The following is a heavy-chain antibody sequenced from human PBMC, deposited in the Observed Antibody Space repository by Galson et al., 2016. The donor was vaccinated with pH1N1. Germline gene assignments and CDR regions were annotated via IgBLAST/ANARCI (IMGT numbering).Heavy chain of an antibody. CDR3: ARGYFDSSAFYPGDF. V-gene: IGHV3-23*01. J-gene: IGHJ4*02. D-gene: IGHD3-22*01. CDR1: GLTFSSYA. Sequence: SLRLSCAASGLTFSSYAMTWVRQAPGKGLEWVSATSDSSITNYVDSVKGRFTISRDNAKNTLYLQMNSLRAEDTAVYFCARGYFDSSAFYPGDFWGQGTLVTVSS. CDR2: TSDSSIT.